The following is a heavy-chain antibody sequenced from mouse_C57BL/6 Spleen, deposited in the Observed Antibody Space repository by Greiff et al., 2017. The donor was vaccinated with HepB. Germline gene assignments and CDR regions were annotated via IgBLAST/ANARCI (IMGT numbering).Heavy chain of an antibody. CDR1: GYTFTDYE. CDR2: IDPETGGT. D-gene: IGHD2-4*01. J-gene: IGHJ2*01. V-gene: IGHV1-15*01. CDR3: TRSYDYNDY. Sequence: QVQLQQSGAELVRPGASVTLSCKASGYTFTDYEMHWVKQTPVHGLEWIGAIDPETGGTAYNQKFKGKAILTADKSSSTAYMELRSLTSEDSAVYYCTRSYDYNDYWGQGTTLTVSS.